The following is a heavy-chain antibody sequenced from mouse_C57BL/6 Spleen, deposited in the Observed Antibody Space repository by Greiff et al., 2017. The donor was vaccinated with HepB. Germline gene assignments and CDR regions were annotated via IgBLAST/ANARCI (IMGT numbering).Heavy chain of an antibody. CDR3: ARRGGAYGYDGAWFAY. J-gene: IGHJ3*01. D-gene: IGHD2-2*01. CDR2: IYPRSGNT. V-gene: IGHV1-81*01. CDR1: GYTFTSYG. Sequence: QVQLQQSGAELARPGASVKLSCKASGYTFTSYGISWVKQRTGQGLEWIGEIYPRSGNTYYNEKFKGKATLTADKSSSKAYMELRSLTSEDSAVYFCARRGGAYGYDGAWFAYWGQGTLVTVSA.